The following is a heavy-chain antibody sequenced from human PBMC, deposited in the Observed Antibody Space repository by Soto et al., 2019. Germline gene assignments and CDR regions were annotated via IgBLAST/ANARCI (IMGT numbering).Heavy chain of an antibody. CDR3: ARDSIATVTSTWAYYYYGMDV. CDR1: GGTFSSYA. V-gene: IGHV1-69*13. D-gene: IGHD4-17*01. J-gene: IGHJ6*02. Sequence: GASVKVSCKASGGTFSSYAISWVRQAPGQGLEWMGGINPIFGTANYAQKFQGRVTITADESTSTAYMELSSLRAEDTAVYYCARDSIATVTSTWAYYYYGMDVWGQGTTVTVSS. CDR2: INPIFGTA.